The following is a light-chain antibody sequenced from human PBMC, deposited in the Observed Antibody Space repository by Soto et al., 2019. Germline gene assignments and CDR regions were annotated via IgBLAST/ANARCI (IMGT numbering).Light chain of an antibody. V-gene: IGLV2-14*01. CDR1: SSDVGSFDS. CDR2: DVS. Sequence: QSALTQPASGSGSPGQPITISFTGTSSDVGSFDSVAWYQHNPGKAPKLMISDVSNPPSGVSRRFSGSNSGNTASLAISGLQTEDEANYSRSSFTTSSTLVFGTGTKLTVL. CDR3: SSFTTSSTLV. J-gene: IGLJ1*01.